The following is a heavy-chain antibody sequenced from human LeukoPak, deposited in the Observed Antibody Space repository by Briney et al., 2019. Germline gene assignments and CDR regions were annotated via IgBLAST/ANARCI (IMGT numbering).Heavy chain of an antibody. Sequence: PSETLSLTCTVSGGSISSYYWSWIRQPAGKGLEWIGRIYTSGSTNYNPSLKSRVTMSVDTSKNQFSLKLSSVTAADTAVYYCARSIRFLEWLCETRVCPKKYYFDYWGQGTLVTVSS. D-gene: IGHD3-3*01. J-gene: IGHJ4*02. CDR1: GGSISSYY. CDR2: IYTSGST. CDR3: ARSIRFLEWLCETRVCPKKYYFDY. V-gene: IGHV4-4*07.